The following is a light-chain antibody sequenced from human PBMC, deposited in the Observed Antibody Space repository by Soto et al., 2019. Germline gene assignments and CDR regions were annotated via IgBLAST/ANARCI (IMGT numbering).Light chain of an antibody. J-gene: IGKJ4*01. CDR2: AAS. V-gene: IGKV1-39*01. CDR1: QSISSY. CDR3: QQSYSTPTTLT. Sequence: DIQMTQSPSSLSASVGDRVTITCRASQSISSYLNWYQQKPGKAPKLLIYAASSLQSGVPSRFSGSGSGTDFTLTISSLQPEDFATYYCQQSYSTPTTLTLGGGTKVDIK.